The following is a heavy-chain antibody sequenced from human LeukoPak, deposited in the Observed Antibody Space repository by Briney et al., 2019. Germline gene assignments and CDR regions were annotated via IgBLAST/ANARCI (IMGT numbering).Heavy chain of an antibody. V-gene: IGHV4-39*07. J-gene: IGHJ5*02. CDR3: ARDRLEYSSGWAYNWFDP. D-gene: IGHD6-19*01. CDR1: GGSISSSSYY. CDR2: IYYSGST. Sequence: SETLSLTCTVSGGSISSSSYYWGWIRQPPGKGLEWIGSIYYSGSTYYNPSRKSRVTISVDTSKNQFSLKLSSVTAADTAVYYCARDRLEYSSGWAYNWFDPWGQGTLVTVSS.